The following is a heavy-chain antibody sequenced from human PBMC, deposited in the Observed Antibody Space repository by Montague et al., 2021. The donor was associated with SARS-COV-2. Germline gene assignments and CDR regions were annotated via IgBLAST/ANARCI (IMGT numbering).Heavy chain of an antibody. D-gene: IGHD6-13*01. V-gene: IGHV6-1*01. CDR1: GDNVSSNTAA. Sequence: CAISGDNVSSNTAAWNWIRQSPSRGLEWLGRTYYRSKWYYDYAVSVKSRMTISPDTSKNQFSLQLSSVTPEDRAVYYCVRDPRYSLSWSFDYWGQGTLVTVSS. CDR3: VRDPRYSLSWSFDY. J-gene: IGHJ4*02. CDR2: TYYRSKWYY.